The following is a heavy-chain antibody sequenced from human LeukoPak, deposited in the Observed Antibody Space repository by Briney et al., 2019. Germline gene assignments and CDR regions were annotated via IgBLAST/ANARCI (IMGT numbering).Heavy chain of an antibody. J-gene: IGHJ5*02. V-gene: IGHV4-38-2*02. Sequence: SETLSLTCTVSGYSISSGYYWGWIRQPPGKGLEWIGSTYDSGSTYYNPSLKSRVTISVDTSKNQFSLKLTSVTAADTAVYYCARTTVTGVNWFDPWGQGTLVTVSS. CDR2: TYDSGST. D-gene: IGHD4-11*01. CDR1: GYSISSGYY. CDR3: ARTTVTGVNWFDP.